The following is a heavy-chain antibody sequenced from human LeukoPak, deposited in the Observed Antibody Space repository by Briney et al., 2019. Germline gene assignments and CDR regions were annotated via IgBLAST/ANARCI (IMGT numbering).Heavy chain of an antibody. Sequence: PSETLSPTCTVSGGSISSSSYYWGWIRQPPGKGLEWIGSIYYSGSTYYNPSLKSRVTISVDTSKNQFSLKLSSVTAADTAVYYCARVGGDSSGDITADYWGQGTLVTVSS. CDR1: GGSISSSSYY. V-gene: IGHV4-39*01. CDR2: IYYSGST. J-gene: IGHJ4*02. CDR3: ARVGGDSSGDITADY. D-gene: IGHD3-22*01.